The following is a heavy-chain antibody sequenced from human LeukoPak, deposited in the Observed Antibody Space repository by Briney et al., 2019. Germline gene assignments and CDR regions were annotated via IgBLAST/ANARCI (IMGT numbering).Heavy chain of an antibody. V-gene: IGHV4-34*01. CDR3: ARRPYSSSWYTSKKNWFDP. Sequence: SETLSLTCAVYGGSFSGYYWSWIRRPPGKGLEWIGEINHSGSTNYNPSLKSRVTISVDTSKNQFSLKLSSVTAADTAVYYCARRPYSSSWYTSKKNWFDPWGQGTLVAVSS. J-gene: IGHJ5*02. CDR1: GGSFSGYY. CDR2: INHSGST. D-gene: IGHD6-13*01.